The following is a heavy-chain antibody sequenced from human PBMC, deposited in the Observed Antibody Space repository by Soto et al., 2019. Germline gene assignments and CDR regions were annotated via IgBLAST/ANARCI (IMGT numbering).Heavy chain of an antibody. CDR1: GGSISSGGYY. J-gene: IGHJ6*02. V-gene: IGHV4-31*03. CDR2: IYYSGST. CDR3: ARGSYDFWGGYSPLDGMDV. D-gene: IGHD3-3*01. Sequence: SETLSLTCTVSGGSISSGGYYWSWIRQHPGKGLEWIGYIYYSGSTYYNPSLKSRVTISVDTSKNQFSLKLSSVTAADTAVYYCARGSYDFWGGYSPLDGMDVWGQGTTVTVSS.